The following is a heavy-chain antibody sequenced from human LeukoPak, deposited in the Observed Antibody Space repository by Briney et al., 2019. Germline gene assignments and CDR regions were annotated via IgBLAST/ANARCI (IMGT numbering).Heavy chain of an antibody. CDR3: ARTGNSRFDY. V-gene: IGHV4-59*08. D-gene: IGHD4-23*01. CDR1: GGSISSYY. J-gene: IGHJ4*02. Sequence: SETLSLTCTVSGGSISSYYWSWIRQPPGKGLEWIGYIYYSGSTNYNPSLKSRVTISVDTSKNQFSLKLSSVTAADTAVYYCARTGNSRFDYWGRGTLVTVSS. CDR2: IYYSGST.